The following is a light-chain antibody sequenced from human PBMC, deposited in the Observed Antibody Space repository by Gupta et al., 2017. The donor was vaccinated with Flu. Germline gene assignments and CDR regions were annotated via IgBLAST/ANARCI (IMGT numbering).Light chain of an antibody. CDR1: TGPVTSDHF. CDR3: LLYYSGARV. J-gene: IGLJ3*02. Sequence: QAVVTQEPSLTVSPGGTVTLTRESSTGPVTSDHFPYWFQQKPGQAPRTLIYDTSRKHSWTPARFSGSLPGGKAALRLSGAQPEDAADYYCLLYYSGARVFGGGTKLTVL. CDR2: DTS. V-gene: IGLV7-46*01.